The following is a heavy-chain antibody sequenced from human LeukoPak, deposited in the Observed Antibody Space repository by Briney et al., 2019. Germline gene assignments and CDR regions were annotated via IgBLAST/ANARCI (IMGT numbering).Heavy chain of an antibody. V-gene: IGHV3-20*04. J-gene: IGHJ4*02. CDR1: GFTIISTY. CDR2: INWNGGST. Sequence: GGSLRLSCAASGFTIISTYLSWVRQAPGKGLEWVSGINWNGGSTGYADSVKGRFTISRDNAKNSLYLQMNSLRAEDTALYYCARESDYYDSSGYTPPGYWGQGTLVTVSS. CDR3: ARESDYYDSSGYTPPGY. D-gene: IGHD3-22*01.